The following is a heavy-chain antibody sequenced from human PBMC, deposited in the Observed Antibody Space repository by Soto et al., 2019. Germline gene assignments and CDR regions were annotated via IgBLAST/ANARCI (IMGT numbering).Heavy chain of an antibody. CDR2: IYYSGST. V-gene: IGHV4-59*01. Sequence: QVQLQESGPGLVKPSETLSLTCTVSGGSISSYYWSWIRQPPGKGLEWIGYIYYSGSTNYNPSLKSRVTISVDTSKNQCSLKLSSVTAADTAVYYCARDDGDYYFDYWGQGTLVTVSS. CDR3: ARDDGDYYFDY. J-gene: IGHJ4*02. D-gene: IGHD4-17*01. CDR1: GGSISSYY.